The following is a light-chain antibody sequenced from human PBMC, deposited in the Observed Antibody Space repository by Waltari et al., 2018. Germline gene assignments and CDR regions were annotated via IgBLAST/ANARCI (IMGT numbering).Light chain of an antibody. CDR2: AAS. Sequence: DVQMTQSPSSLSASVGDRVTITCRASQSISSYLNWYKQKPGKAPKLQIYAASSLHSGVPSRFSGSGSGTDFTLNISSLQPEDFATYYCQQSYSTPCTFGEGTKVEIK. J-gene: IGKJ4*01. CDR1: QSISSY. V-gene: IGKV1-39*01. CDR3: QQSYSTPCT.